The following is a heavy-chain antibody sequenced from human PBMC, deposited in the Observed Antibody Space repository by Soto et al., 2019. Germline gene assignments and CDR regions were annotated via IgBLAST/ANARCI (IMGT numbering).Heavy chain of an antibody. J-gene: IGHJ4*02. CDR2: IYYSGST. D-gene: IGHD3-10*01. Sequence: PSETLSLTCTVSGGSISSGGYYWSWIRQHPGKGLEWIGYIYYSGSTYYNPSLKRRVTISVDTWKNQFSRKLISVTASDTAVFYCATYPVRGDRAYYFDYWGQGTLVTVCS. V-gene: IGHV4-31*03. CDR3: ATYPVRGDRAYYFDY. CDR1: GGSISSGGYY.